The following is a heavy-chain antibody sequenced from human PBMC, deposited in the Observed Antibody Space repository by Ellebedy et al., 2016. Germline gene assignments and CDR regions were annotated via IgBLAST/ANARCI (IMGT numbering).Heavy chain of an antibody. D-gene: IGHD6-6*01. CDR3: AKNEYSSSSGPDY. CDR1: GFTFSSYS. CDR2: ISTSGGST. J-gene: IGHJ4*02. Sequence: GGSLRLSXAASGFTFSSYSMNWVRQAPGKGLEWVSGISTSGGSTYYANSVKGRFTISRDNSKNTLYLQMNSLRAEDTAVYYCAKNEYSSSSGPDYWGQGSLVTVSS. V-gene: IGHV3-23*01.